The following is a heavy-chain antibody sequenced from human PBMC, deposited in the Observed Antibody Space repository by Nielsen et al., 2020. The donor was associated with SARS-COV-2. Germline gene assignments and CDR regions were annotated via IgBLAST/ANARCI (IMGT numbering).Heavy chain of an antibody. V-gene: IGHV1-2*02. D-gene: IGHD2-8*01. CDR2: INPNSGGT. J-gene: IGHJ4*02. Sequence: ASVKVSCKASGYTFTGYYMHWVRQAPGQGLEWMGWINPNSGGTNYAQKFQDRVTMTRDTSTNTVYMELSSLSSDDSAIYYCARAGRITSGPTDYWGQGTLVTVSS. CDR3: ARAGRITSGPTDY. CDR1: GYTFTGYY.